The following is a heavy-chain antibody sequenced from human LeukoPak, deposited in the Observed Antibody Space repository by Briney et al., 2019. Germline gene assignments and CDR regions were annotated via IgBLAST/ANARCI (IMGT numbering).Heavy chain of an antibody. CDR3: ARGYCSGGSCYGREGYYYGMDV. V-gene: IGHV3-11*03. D-gene: IGHD2-15*01. Sequence: GGSLRPSCAASGFTVSSNYMSWVRHAPGKGLEWVSYIISSSSDTNYADSVKGRFSISRENAKNSLYLQMNSLGAEDTAVYYCARGYCSGGSCYGREGYYYGMDVWGQGTTVTVSS. CDR1: GFTVSSNY. CDR2: IISSSSDT. J-gene: IGHJ6*02.